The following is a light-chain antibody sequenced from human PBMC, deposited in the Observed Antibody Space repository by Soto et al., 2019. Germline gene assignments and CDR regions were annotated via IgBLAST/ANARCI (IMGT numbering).Light chain of an antibody. J-gene: IGKJ1*01. Sequence: ERVMTQSPAPLSVSPGKRATLSCRASQSVRSNLAWYQQKPGQAPRLIIYGASTRATGIPARFSGSGSGTEFTLTISSLQPDDFATYYCQQSYTTPWTLGQGTKVDI. CDR2: GAS. CDR3: QQSYTTPWT. CDR1: QSVRSN. V-gene: IGKV3-15*01.